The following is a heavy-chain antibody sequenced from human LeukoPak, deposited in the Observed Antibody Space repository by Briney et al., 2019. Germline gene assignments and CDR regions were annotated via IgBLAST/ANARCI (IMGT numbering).Heavy chain of an antibody. CDR3: VRDSSFFDY. Sequence: SETLSLTCTVSGGSISSSSYYWSWIRQPPGKGLEWIGYIYYNGATNYNPSLKSRVTISIDTSQNQFSLRMTSLTAADTAVYYCVRDSSFFDYWGQGSLVTVSS. CDR1: GGSISSSSYY. V-gene: IGHV4-61*01. CDR2: IYYNGAT. J-gene: IGHJ4*02.